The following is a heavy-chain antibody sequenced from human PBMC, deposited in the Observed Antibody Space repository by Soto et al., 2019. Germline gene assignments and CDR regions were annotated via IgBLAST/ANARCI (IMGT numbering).Heavy chain of an antibody. CDR2: IGRRSNT. Sequence: GGSMRVSCAAARFTFDTYARNWVRQSPGKVVASVSAIGRRSNTYSADSGEGRFTISRDNPRTTLYLQVNSLRAEDTALYYGLRKKPGPRPFDHWAQGTLVTVSS. J-gene: IGHJ4*01. CDR1: RFTFDTYA. V-gene: IGHV3-23*01. CDR3: LRKKPGPRPFDH.